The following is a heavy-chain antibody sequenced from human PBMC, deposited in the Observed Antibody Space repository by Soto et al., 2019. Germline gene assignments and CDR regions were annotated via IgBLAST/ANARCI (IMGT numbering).Heavy chain of an antibody. D-gene: IGHD6-13*01. CDR3: AHRLPGPPGYDG. V-gene: IGHV2-5*01. J-gene: IGHJ6*02. CDR2: IYWNDEQ. Sequence: SGPTLVNPTQTLTLTCTFSGFSLTSGVVGVGWIRQPPGEALELLALIYWNDEQYYSPSLRNRLTITRDTSKNQVVLTMTNMVPVDTVTYYCAHRLPGPPGYDGWRQGCTLTVSS. CDR1: GFSLTSGVVG.